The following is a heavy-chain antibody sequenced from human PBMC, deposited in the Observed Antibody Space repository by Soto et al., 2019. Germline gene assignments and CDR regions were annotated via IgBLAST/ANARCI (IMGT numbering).Heavy chain of an antibody. V-gene: IGHV1-69*13. CDR2: IIPIFGTA. J-gene: IGHJ6*02. CDR1: GGTFSSYA. CDR3: ARDFTHYDILTSSRSRQGMDV. D-gene: IGHD3-9*01. Sequence: SVKVSCKASGGTFSSYAISWVRQATGQGLEWMGGIIPIFGTANYAQKFQGRVTITADESTSTAYMELSSLRSEDTAVYYCARDFTHYDILTSSRSRQGMDVWGQGTTVTVSS.